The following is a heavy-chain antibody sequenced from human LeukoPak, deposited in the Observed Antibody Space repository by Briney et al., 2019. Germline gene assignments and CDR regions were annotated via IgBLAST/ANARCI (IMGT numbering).Heavy chain of an antibody. J-gene: IGHJ6*03. V-gene: IGHV4-34*01. Sequence: SETLSLTCTVYGESFSPYYWNWIRQPPGKGLEWIGEINHSGSTNYNPSLKSRVTISVDTSKNQFSLKLSSVTAADTAVYYCARLLRGYSYGYYYYYYMDVWGKGTTVTVSS. CDR2: INHSGST. CDR3: ARLLRGYSYGYYYYYYMDV. CDR1: GESFSPYY. D-gene: IGHD5-18*01.